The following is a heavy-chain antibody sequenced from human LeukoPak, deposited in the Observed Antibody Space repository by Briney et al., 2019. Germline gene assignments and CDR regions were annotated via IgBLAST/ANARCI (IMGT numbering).Heavy chain of an antibody. V-gene: IGHV3-7*01. CDR1: GFTFSSYW. Sequence: GGSLRLSCVASGFTFSSYWMSWVRQAPGKGLEWVANIKQDGSEKYYVDSVKGRFTISRDNAKNSLYLQMNSLRAEDTAVYYCASFSTDYWGQGTLVTVSS. J-gene: IGHJ4*02. CDR2: IKQDGSEK. CDR3: ASFSTDY. D-gene: IGHD2-2*01.